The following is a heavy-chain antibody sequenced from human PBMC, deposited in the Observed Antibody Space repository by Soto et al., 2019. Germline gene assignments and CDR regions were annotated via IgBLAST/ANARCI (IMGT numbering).Heavy chain of an antibody. CDR3: AIPDVGDYWYVDL. CDR2: IIPALGTT. J-gene: IGHJ2*01. V-gene: IGHV1-69*08. Sequence: QDQLVQSGAEVKKPGSSVKVSCKAFGGPFSSHTFSWVRQAPGQGLEWMGRIIPALGTTTYAQKFQGRVTITADASVTTVYMELNSLRTEDTAVKYWAIPDVGDYWYVDLWGRGTLVTVSS. D-gene: IGHD4-17*01. CDR1: GGPFSSHT.